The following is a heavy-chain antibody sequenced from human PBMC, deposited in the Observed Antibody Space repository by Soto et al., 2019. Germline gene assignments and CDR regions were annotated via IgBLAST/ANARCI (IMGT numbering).Heavy chain of an antibody. CDR1: GYTFTGYY. CDR3: AAFGGVIVPTNDAFDI. D-gene: IGHD3-16*02. V-gene: IGHV1-2*04. Sequence: ASVKVSCKASGYTFTGYYMHWVRQAPGQGLEWMGWINPNSGGTNYAQKFQGWVTMTRDTSINTAYMELSRLRSDDTAVYYCAAFGGVIVPTNDAFDIWGQGTMVTVSS. CDR2: INPNSGGT. J-gene: IGHJ3*02.